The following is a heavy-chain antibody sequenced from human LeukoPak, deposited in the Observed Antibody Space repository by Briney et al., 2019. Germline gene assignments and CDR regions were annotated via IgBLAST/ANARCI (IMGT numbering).Heavy chain of an antibody. Sequence: GRSLRLSCAASGFTFSRNGMHWVRQAPGKGLEWVAVILYDGSNEYYTDSVKGRFTISRDISKSTLFLQMNSLRAEDTAVYYCAKDFSTTWSFDYWGQGALVTVSS. V-gene: IGHV3-30*18. CDR2: ILYDGSNE. D-gene: IGHD2-2*01. CDR1: GFTFSRNG. J-gene: IGHJ4*02. CDR3: AKDFSTTWSFDY.